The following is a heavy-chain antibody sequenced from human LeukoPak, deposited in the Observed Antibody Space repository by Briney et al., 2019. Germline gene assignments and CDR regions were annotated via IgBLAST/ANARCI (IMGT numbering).Heavy chain of an antibody. J-gene: IGHJ6*03. CDR2: INSDGSST. Sequence: GGSLRLSCAASGFTFSSYWMHWVRQAPGKGLVWVSRINSDGSSTSYADSVKGRFTISRDNAKNTLYLQMNSLRAEDTAVYYCARHITLWYSSGWYYYYMDVWGKGTTVTVSS. CDR1: GFTFSSYW. V-gene: IGHV3-74*01. D-gene: IGHD6-19*01. CDR3: ARHITLWYSSGWYYYYMDV.